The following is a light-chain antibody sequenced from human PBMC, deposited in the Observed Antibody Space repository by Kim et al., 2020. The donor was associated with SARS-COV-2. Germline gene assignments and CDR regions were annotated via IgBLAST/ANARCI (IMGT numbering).Light chain of an antibody. J-gene: IGKJ4*01. CDR2: DAS. CDR1: QSITIN. Sequence: ETVLTQSPATLSLSPGESATLSCRASQSITINLAWYQHKPGQAPRLLIHDASNRATDIPARFSGSGSGTDFTLTISSLEPEDFAVYDCQQRGDWPPTFGGGTKVEI. CDR3: QQRGDWPPT. V-gene: IGKV3-11*01.